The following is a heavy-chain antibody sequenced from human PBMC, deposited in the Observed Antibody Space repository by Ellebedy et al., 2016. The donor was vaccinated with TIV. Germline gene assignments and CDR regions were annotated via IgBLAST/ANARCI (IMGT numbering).Heavy chain of an antibody. J-gene: IGHJ4*02. CDR1: GFMFSSNW. CDR3: ARGRSFN. V-gene: IGHV3-7*03. D-gene: IGHD3-10*01. CDR2: IKQDGSEK. Sequence: GESLKISCAASGFMFSSNWMSWVRQTPGKGLEWVAYIKQDGSEKYYVDSVKGRFTISRDNAKNSLYLQMNSLRAEDTAVYYCARGRSFNWGQGTLVTVSS.